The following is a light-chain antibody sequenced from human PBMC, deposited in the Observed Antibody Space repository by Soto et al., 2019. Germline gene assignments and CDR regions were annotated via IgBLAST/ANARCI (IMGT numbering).Light chain of an antibody. V-gene: IGLV2-8*01. CDR2: EVS. CDR3: SSFAGNNNLI. CDR1: SSDVGGYNY. Sequence: QSALTQPPSASGSPGQSVTISCTGTSSDVGGYNYVSWYQQHPGKAPKLMISEVSKRPLGVPVRFSGSKSGNTASLTVSGLEAEDEADYYFSSFAGNNNLIFGGGTKLTVL. J-gene: IGLJ2*01.